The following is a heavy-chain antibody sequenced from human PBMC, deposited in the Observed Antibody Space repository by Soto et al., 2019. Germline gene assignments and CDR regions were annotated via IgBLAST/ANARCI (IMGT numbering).Heavy chain of an antibody. CDR3: ARTNGAYSNYFDY. CDR2: IGGSSGHI. V-gene: IGHV3-21*01. D-gene: IGHD2-8*01. CDR1: GFTFSSYS. Sequence: GGSLRLSCAASGFTFSSYSMAWVRQAPEKGLEWVSSIGGSSGHIYYADSLKGRFTISRDNAKNSLYLQMNSLRVDDTAVYYCARTNGAYSNYFDYWGQGT. J-gene: IGHJ4*02.